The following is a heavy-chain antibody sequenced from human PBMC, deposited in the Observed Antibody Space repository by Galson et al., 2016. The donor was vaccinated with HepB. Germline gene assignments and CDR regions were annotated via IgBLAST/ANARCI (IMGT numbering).Heavy chain of an antibody. CDR3: ARGLYGWGSYLGGWFDP. J-gene: IGHJ5*02. Sequence: TLSLTCTVSGGSISSGTYYWSWLRQPAGKALEWIGRIYTSGSTNYNPSLKSRVSISLDTSKSQFSLKLNSVTAADTAVYYCARGLYGWGSYLGGWFDPWGEVALVSVSA. CDR2: IYTSGST. CDR1: GGSISSGTYY. V-gene: IGHV4-61*02. D-gene: IGHD3-10*01.